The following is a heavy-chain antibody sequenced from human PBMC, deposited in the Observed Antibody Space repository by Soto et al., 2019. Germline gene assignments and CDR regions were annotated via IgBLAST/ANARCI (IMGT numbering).Heavy chain of an antibody. J-gene: IGHJ5*02. CDR2: ISFSGST. CDR3: ARVGTISRIATKNWFEP. V-gene: IGHV4-30-4*01. Sequence: SETLSLTCTVSGGSIISGDYYWSWIRQPPGKGLDWLGYISFSGSTYYNPSLKSRVTTSLDTTKNQLSLYLSSVTAADAAVYYFARVGTISRIATKNWFEPLGKGSLVT. CDR1: GGSIISGDYY. D-gene: IGHD3-3*01.